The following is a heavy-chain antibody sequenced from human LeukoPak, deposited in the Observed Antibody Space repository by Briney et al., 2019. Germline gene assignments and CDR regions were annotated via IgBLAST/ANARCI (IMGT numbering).Heavy chain of an antibody. CDR1: GGTFSIYA. D-gene: IGHD6-13*01. Sequence: GASVTVSFTASGGTFSIYAISWVRQAPGQGLEWMGGIIPIFGTANYAQKFQGRVTITADESTSTAYMELSSLRSEDTAVYYCARDLRIAAHDGYYGMDVWGQGTTVTVSS. V-gene: IGHV1-69*13. CDR2: IIPIFGTA. CDR3: ARDLRIAAHDGYYGMDV. J-gene: IGHJ6*02.